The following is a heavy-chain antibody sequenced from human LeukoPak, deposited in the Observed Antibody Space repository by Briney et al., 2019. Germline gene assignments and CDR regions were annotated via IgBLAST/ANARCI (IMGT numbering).Heavy chain of an antibody. CDR2: IYYTGGT. Sequence: PSETLSLTCTVSGASISDYYWSWIRQPPGKGLEWIGYIYYTGGTNYNPSLRSRVTISVDTSKNQFSLKLSSVTAADTAVYYCARRATNSRITMVRGVIVAANNHHFDYWGQGTLVTVSS. CDR1: GASISDYY. V-gene: IGHV4-59*12. D-gene: IGHD3-10*01. CDR3: ARRATNSRITMVRGVIVAANNHHFDY. J-gene: IGHJ4*02.